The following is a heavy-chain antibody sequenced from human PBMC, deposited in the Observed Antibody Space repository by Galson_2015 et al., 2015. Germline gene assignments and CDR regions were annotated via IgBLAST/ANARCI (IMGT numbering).Heavy chain of an antibody. CDR3: ARSFWSGYSGRASFDF. V-gene: IGHV3-7*05. CDR2: TNQDGSEK. D-gene: IGHD3-3*01. CDR1: RFTFSSYW. J-gene: IGHJ4*02. Sequence: SLRLSCAASRFTFSSYWMSWVRQAPGKGLEWVANTNQDGSEKYYVDSVKGRSTISRDNAKNSLYLQMNSLRAEDTAVYYCARSFWSGYSGRASFDFWGQGTLVTVSS.